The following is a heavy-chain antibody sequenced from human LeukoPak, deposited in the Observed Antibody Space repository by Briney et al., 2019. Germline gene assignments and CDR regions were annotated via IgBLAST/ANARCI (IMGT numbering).Heavy chain of an antibody. V-gene: IGHV3-48*04. J-gene: IGHJ3*02. D-gene: IGHD6-19*01. Sequence: PRGSLRLSCAASGFTFSSYSMNWVRQAPGKGLEWVSYISSSSSTIYYADSVKGRFTISRDNAKNSLYLQMNSLRAEDTAVYYCARDRSSGWYDGDAFDIWGQGTMVTVSS. CDR3: ARDRSSGWYDGDAFDI. CDR1: GFTFSSYS. CDR2: ISSSSSTI.